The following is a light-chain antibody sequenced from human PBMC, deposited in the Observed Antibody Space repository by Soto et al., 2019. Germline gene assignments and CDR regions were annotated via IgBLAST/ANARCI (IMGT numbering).Light chain of an antibody. CDR2: EVN. J-gene: IGLJ1*01. CDR1: SSDVGGYNY. Sequence: QSVLTQPPSASGSPGQSVTISCTGTSSDVGGYNYVSWYQQYPCKVPKLMVYEVNNRPSGVPDRFSGSKSGNTASLTVSGLQAEDEADYYCTSYAGGNNVFGTGTQLTVL. V-gene: IGLV2-8*01. CDR3: TSYAGGNNV.